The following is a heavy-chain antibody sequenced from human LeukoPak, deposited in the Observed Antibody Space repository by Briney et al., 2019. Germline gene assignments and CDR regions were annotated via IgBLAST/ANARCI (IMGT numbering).Heavy chain of an antibody. J-gene: IGHJ6*03. CDR3: ARGNRKDYYYYYMDV. CDR1: GDTFSSYA. V-gene: IGHV1-69*13. Sequence: GASVKVSCKASGDTFSSYAISWVRQAPGQGLEWMGGIIPIFGTANYAQKFQGRVTITADESTSTAYMELSSLRSEDTAVYYCARGNRKDYYYYYMDVWGKGTTVTVSS. CDR2: IIPIFGTA.